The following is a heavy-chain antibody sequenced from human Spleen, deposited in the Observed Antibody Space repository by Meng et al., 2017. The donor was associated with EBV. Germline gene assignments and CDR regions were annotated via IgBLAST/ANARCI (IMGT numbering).Heavy chain of an antibody. D-gene: IGHD6-13*01. V-gene: IGHV2-5*02. J-gene: IGHJ4*02. CDR2: IYWDDDK. CDR3: VHTSTPSSWQPDF. CDR1: GFSLATVGVA. Sequence: QITLKESGPALMKPRQTLTLTCSFSGFSLATVGVAVGWIRQPPGKPLEWLALIYWDDDKRYSPSLETRLTITRGPSRNQVTLTMTNVDPADTGTYFCVHTSTPSSWQPDFWGQGTLVTVSS.